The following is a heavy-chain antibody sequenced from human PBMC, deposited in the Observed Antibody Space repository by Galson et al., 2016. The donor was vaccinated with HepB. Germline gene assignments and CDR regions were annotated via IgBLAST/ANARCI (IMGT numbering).Heavy chain of an antibody. CDR1: GYTFTSYG. Sequence: SVKVSCKASGYTFTSYGINWVRQAPGEGLQWMGWINAYNGDTNYAQKVQGRVTVTTDTSASTAYMELRSLRSDDTGVYYCARELRIAAGGIFHYGMDVWGQGTTVTVSS. V-gene: IGHV1-18*01. CDR2: INAYNGDT. D-gene: IGHD6-13*01. CDR3: ARELRIAAGGIFHYGMDV. J-gene: IGHJ6*02.